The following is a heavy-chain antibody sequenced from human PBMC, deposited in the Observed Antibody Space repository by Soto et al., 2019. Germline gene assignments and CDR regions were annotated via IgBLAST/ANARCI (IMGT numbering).Heavy chain of an antibody. CDR3: ASDWYNLSSGIPRGGHWYFDL. J-gene: IGHJ2*01. CDR1: GFSFSTYW. V-gene: IGHV3-74*01. CDR2: IHYGGIHT. Sequence: GGSLRLSCAPSGFSFSTYWMYWVRQAPGKGLVWVSRIHYGGIHTRYAASVEGGFTISRDNANHTPYLQMVCVRVEDTAVYYCASDWYNLSSGIPRGGHWYFDLGGCSTLVTVSS. D-gene: IGHD1-20*01.